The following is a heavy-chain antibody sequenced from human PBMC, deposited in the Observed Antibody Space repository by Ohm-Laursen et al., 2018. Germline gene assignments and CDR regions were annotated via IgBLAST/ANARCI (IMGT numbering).Heavy chain of an antibody. D-gene: IGHD6-19*01. V-gene: IGHV4-59*08. CDR3: ARRVAVAPRYYFDY. CDR1: GDSISTDY. Sequence: TLSLTCTLSGDSISTDYWTWIRQPPGQGLEWIGYIYYTGSTKYNPSLKSRVTISLDTSKNQFSLKLSSVTAADTAVYYCARRVAVAPRYYFDYWGQGTLVTVSS. J-gene: IGHJ4*02. CDR2: IYYTGST.